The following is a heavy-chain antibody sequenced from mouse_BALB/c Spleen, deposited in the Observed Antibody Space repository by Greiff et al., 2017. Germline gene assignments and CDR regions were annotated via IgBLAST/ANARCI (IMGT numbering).Heavy chain of an antibody. CDR2: INPSTGYT. J-gene: IGHJ2*01. D-gene: IGHD1-1*02. CDR3: ARDYGDY. CDR1: GYTFTSYW. V-gene: IGHV1-7*01. Sequence: QVQLKESGAELAKPGASVKMSCKASGYTFTSYWMHWVKQRPGQGLEWIGYINPSTGYTEYNQKFKDKATLTADKSSSTAYMQLSSLTSEDSAVYYCARDYGDYWGQGTTLTVSS.